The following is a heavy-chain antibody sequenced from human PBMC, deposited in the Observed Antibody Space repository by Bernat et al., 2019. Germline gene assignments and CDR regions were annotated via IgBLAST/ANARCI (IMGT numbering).Heavy chain of an antibody. Sequence: QLQLQESGPGLVKPSETLSLTCTVSGGSISSNIYYWDWIRQPPLKGLEGIGIIDFGFSTYYNTSLKSRVTISVDTSKNQFSLKLSSVTAADTAVYYCARRGYSDYDLFDYWGQGTLVTVSS. CDR3: ARRGYSDYDLFDY. J-gene: IGHJ4*02. CDR1: GGSISSNIYY. CDR2: IDFGFST. V-gene: IGHV4-39*01. D-gene: IGHD5-12*01.